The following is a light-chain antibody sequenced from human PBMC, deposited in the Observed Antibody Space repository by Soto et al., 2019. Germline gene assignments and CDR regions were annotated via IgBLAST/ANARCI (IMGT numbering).Light chain of an antibody. CDR3: QQYNNWPSWT. CDR1: QSISIH. CDR2: GAS. J-gene: IGKJ1*01. V-gene: IGKV3-15*01. Sequence: EIVMTQSPATLSVSPGERATLSCRASQSISIHLAWYQQKPGQAPRLLIYGASTRDTGTPARFSGSGSGTEFPLTISSLQSEDFAVYYCQQYNNWPSWTFGQGTKVEIK.